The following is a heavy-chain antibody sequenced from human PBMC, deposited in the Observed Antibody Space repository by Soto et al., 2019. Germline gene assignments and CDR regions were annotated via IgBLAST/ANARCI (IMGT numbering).Heavy chain of an antibody. V-gene: IGHV3-23*01. D-gene: IGHD3-10*01. CDR1: GFTFSSYS. Sequence: PGGSLRLSCAASGFTFSSYSMSWVRQAPGKGLEWVSAISGSGGSTYYADSVKGRFTISRDNSKNTLYLQMNSLRAEDTAVYHCAKGKRINMVRGVIKGYGMEVWGQGTKVTVSS. J-gene: IGHJ6*01. CDR3: AKGKRINMVRGVIKGYGMEV. CDR2: ISGSGGST.